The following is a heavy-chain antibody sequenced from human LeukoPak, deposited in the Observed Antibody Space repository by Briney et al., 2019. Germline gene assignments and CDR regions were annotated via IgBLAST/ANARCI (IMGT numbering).Heavy chain of an antibody. CDR2: ISTSGAAT. CDR3: AKKGYAGQGTYSYYFDY. J-gene: IGHJ4*02. Sequence: GGSLRLSCAASGFSFSSFSMNWVRQAPGKGLEWVSTISTSGAATYYAGSVKGRFTISRDNSKNTLYLQMNSLRADDTALYYCAKKGYAGQGTYSYYFDYWGQGTLVTVSS. D-gene: IGHD3-10*01. V-gene: IGHV3-23*01. CDR1: GFSFSSFS.